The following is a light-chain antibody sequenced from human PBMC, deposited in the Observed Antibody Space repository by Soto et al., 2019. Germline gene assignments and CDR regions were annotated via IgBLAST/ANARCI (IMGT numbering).Light chain of an antibody. CDR1: QSVSNTY. CDR2: GAS. Sequence: EIMLNQSPDTLSLSPWETATLSCMASQSVSNTYLAWYQQKPGQAPRLLIYGASGRATAIPDRFSGSGSGTEFTLIINRLEPEDFALYYCQHYGTSIIFGQLTLLEI. J-gene: IGKJ5*01. V-gene: IGKV3-20*01. CDR3: QHYGTSII.